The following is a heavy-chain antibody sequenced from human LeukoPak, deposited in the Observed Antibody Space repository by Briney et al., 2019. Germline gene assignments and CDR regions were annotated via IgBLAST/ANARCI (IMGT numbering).Heavy chain of an antibody. J-gene: IGHJ4*02. CDR1: GGSISSGSYY. CDR3: ARGGLSGWLLREYYFDY. V-gene: IGHV4-61*02. CDR2: IYTSGST. Sequence: PSQTLSLTCTVSGGSISSGSYYWSWIRQPAGTGLEWIGRIYTSGSTNYNPSLKSRVTISVDTSKNQFSLKLSSVTAADTAVYYCARGGLSGWLLREYYFDYWGQGTLVTVSS. D-gene: IGHD3-22*01.